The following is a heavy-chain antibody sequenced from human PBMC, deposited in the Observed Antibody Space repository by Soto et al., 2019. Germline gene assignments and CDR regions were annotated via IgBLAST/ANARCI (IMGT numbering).Heavy chain of an antibody. Sequence: PGGSLRLSCAFSGFTLSNYWMHWFRQVPGKGLVWVSRISSDGSSTAYADSVKGRFTISRDNSKNTVYLQMNSLGAGDTAVYYSARITAPPFWGLGTLVTASS. CDR1: GFTLSNYW. CDR3: ARITAPPF. V-gene: IGHV3-74*01. J-gene: IGHJ4*02. CDR2: ISSDGSST. D-gene: IGHD5-18*01.